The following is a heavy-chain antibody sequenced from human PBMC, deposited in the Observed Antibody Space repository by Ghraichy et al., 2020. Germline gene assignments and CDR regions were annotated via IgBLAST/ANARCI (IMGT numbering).Heavy chain of an antibody. CDR1: GFTVSSNY. CDR3: ARVVGSSSSWSHYYYYYMDV. Sequence: GESLNISCAASGFTVSSNYMSWVRQAPGKGLEWVSVIYSGGSTYYADSVKGRFTISRHNSKNTLYLQMNSLRAEDTAVYYCARVVGSSSSWSHYYYYYMDVWGKGTTVTVSS. D-gene: IGHD6-13*01. J-gene: IGHJ6*03. V-gene: IGHV3-53*04. CDR2: IYSGGST.